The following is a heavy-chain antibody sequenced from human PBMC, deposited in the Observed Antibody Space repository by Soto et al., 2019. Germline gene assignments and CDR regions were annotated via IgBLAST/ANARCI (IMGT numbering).Heavy chain of an antibody. CDR2: FDPEDGET. J-gene: IGHJ5*02. V-gene: IGHV1-24*01. CDR3: ATASWQWLVEGVGWFDP. D-gene: IGHD6-19*01. Sequence: ASVKVSCKVSGYTLTELSIHWVRQAPGEGLEWMGGFDPEDGETIYAQKFQGRVTMTEDTSTDTAYMELSSLRSEETAVYYCATASWQWLVEGVGWFDPWGQGTLVTV. CDR1: GYTLTELS.